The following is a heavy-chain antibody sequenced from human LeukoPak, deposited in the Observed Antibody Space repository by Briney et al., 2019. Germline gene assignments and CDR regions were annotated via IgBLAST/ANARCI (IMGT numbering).Heavy chain of an antibody. V-gene: IGHV3-21*01. CDR2: ISSSSSYI. CDR3: ARWGHYGSGSYPRSLDY. Sequence: GGSLRLSCAASGFTFSSYSMTWVRQAPGKGLEWVSSISSSSSYIYYADSVKGRFTISRDNAKNSLYLQMNSLRAEDTAVYYCARWGHYGSGSYPRSLDYWGQGTLVTVSS. CDR1: GFTFSSYS. J-gene: IGHJ4*02. D-gene: IGHD3-10*01.